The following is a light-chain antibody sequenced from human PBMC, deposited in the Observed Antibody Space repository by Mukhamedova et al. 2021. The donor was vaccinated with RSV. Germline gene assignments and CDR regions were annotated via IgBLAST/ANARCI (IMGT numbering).Light chain of an antibody. V-gene: IGLV1-51*01. J-gene: IGLJ2*01. CDR1: SSNIGNNY. CDR3: GTWDSSLSAGV. CDR2: DNN. Sequence: VTISCSGSSSNIGNNYVSWYQQLPGTAPKLLIYDNNKRPSGIPDRFSGSKSGTSATLGITGLQTGDEADYYCGTWDSSLSAGVF.